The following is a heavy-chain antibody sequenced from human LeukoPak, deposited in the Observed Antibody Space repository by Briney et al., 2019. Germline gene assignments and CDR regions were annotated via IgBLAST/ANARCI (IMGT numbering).Heavy chain of an antibody. CDR3: ARGERIAVAPTIGGPFDY. CDR1: GGTFSSYA. D-gene: IGHD6-19*01. CDR2: IIPILGIA. J-gene: IGHJ4*02. Sequence: EASVRVSCKASGGTFSSYAISWVRQAPGQGLEWMGRIIPILGIANYAQKFQGRVTITADKSTSTAYMELSSLRSEDTAVYYCARGERIAVAPTIGGPFDYWGQGTLVTVSS. V-gene: IGHV1-69*04.